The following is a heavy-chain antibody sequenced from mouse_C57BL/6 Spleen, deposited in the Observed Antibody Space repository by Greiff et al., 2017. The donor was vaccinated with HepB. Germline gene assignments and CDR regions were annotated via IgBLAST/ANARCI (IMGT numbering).Heavy chain of an antibody. CDR2: ISDGGSYT. CDR3: ARDRYYYGSSPFYAMDY. J-gene: IGHJ4*01. Sequence: EVQRVESGGGLVKPGGSLKLSCAASGFTFSSYAMSWVRQTPEKRLEWVATISDGGSYTYYPDNVKGRFTISRDNAKNNLYLQMSHLKSEDTAMYCCARDRYYYGSSPFYAMDYWGQGTSVTVSS. D-gene: IGHD1-1*01. V-gene: IGHV5-4*01. CDR1: GFTFSSYA.